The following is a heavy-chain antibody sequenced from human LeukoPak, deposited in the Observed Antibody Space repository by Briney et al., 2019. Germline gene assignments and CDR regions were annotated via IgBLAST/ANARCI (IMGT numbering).Heavy chain of an antibody. CDR2: IYTSGST. J-gene: IGHJ3*02. D-gene: IGHD1-20*01. CDR1: GGSISSYY. Sequence: PSETLCLTCTVSGGSISSYYWSWIPQPAGKGLEWIGRIYTSGSTNYNPSLKSRVTMSVDTSKNQFSLKLSSVTAADTAVYYCASITGTLGRDAFDIWGQGTMVTVSS. CDR3: ASITGTLGRDAFDI. V-gene: IGHV4-4*07.